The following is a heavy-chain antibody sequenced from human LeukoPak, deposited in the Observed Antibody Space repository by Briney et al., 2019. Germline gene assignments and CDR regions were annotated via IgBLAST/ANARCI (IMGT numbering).Heavy chain of an antibody. CDR1: GFTFSSYW. D-gene: IGHD3-22*01. V-gene: IGHV3-7*01. Sequence: TGGSLRLSCAASGFTFSSYWMSWVRQAPGKGLEWVANIKQDGSEKYYVDSVKGRFTISRDNAKNSLYLQMNSLRAEDTAVYYCARDTITHYDSSGSLPLSFDYWGQGTLVTVSS. J-gene: IGHJ4*02. CDR2: IKQDGSEK. CDR3: ARDTITHYDSSGSLPLSFDY.